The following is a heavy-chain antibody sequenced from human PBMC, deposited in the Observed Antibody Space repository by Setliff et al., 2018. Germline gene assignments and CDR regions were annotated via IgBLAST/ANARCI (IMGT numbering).Heavy chain of an antibody. CDR3: ARRYSTAWFFDY. CDR1: GDSISSSNSF. J-gene: IGHJ4*02. D-gene: IGHD6-19*01. V-gene: IGHV4-39*01. CDR2: IYYSGGT. Sequence: SETLSLTCTVSGDSISSSNSFWGWIRQPPGKGLEWIGSIYYSGGTYYNPSLKSQVTLSVDTSKNQFSLRLSSLTAADTAVYYCARRYSTAWFFDYWGQGTLVTVPQ.